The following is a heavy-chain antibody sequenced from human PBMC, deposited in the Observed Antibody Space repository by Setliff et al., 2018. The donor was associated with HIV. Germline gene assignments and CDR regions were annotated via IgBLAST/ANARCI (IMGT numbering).Heavy chain of an antibody. CDR2: LNAGYGNT. J-gene: IGHJ4*02. Sequence: ASVKVSCKASGYTFSNHTIHWVRQAPGKRPEWMGWLNAGYGNTKYSQKLQGRVTITRDISASTVYMELSSLRSEDTAVYYCARSGLVYDDVLTGPPTDYWGQGTLVTVSS. V-gene: IGHV1-3*01. D-gene: IGHD3-9*01. CDR3: ARSGLVYDDVLTGPPTDY. CDR1: GYTFSNHT.